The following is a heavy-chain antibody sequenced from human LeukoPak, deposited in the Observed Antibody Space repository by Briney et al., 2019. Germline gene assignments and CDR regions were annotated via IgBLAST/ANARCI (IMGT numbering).Heavy chain of an antibody. D-gene: IGHD2-2*01. CDR1: GYTFTGYY. CDR3: ARLTSQLPNLGVAVDDFDY. V-gene: IGHV1-2*02. CDR2: INPNSGGT. J-gene: IGHJ4*02. Sequence: ASVKVSCKASGYTFTGYYMHWVRQAPGQGLEWMGWINPNSGGTNYAQKFQGRVTMTRDTSISTAYMELSRLRSDDTAVYYCARLTSQLPNLGVAVDDFDYWGQGTLVTVSS.